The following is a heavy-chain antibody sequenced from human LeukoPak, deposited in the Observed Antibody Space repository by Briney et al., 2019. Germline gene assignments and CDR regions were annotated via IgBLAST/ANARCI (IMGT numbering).Heavy chain of an antibody. J-gene: IGHJ4*02. CDR3: ARDSSPPYYDILTGYYNPNYYFDY. V-gene: IGHV1-18*01. CDR2: ISAYNGNT. D-gene: IGHD3-9*01. CDR1: GYTFTSYG. Sequence: GASVKVSCKASGYTFTSYGISWVRQAPGQGLEWMGWISAYNGNTNYAQKLQGRVTMTTDTSTSTAYMELRSLRSDGTAVYYCARDSSPPYYDILTGYYNPNYYFDYWGQGTLVTVSS.